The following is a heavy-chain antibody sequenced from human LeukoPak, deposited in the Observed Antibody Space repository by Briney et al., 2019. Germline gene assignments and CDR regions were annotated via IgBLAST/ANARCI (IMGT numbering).Heavy chain of an antibody. D-gene: IGHD3-22*01. CDR3: AITDYYDSSGYYSAFDI. CDR2: INHSGST. V-gene: IGHV4-34*01. J-gene: IGHJ3*02. Sequence: SWVRQPPGKGLEWIGEINHSGSTNYNPSLKSRVTISVDTSKNQFSLKLSSVTAADTAVYYCAITDYYDSSGYYSAFDIWGQGTMVTVSS.